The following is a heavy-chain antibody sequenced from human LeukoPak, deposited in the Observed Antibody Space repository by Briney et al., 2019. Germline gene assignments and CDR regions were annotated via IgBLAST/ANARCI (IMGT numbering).Heavy chain of an antibody. CDR2: ISYDGSNK. V-gene: IGHV3-30*04. CDR3: ARDRSYCDSSGYFDY. Sequence: GGSLRLSCAASGFTFSSYAMHWVRQAPGKGLEWVAVISYDGSNKYYADSVKGRFTISRDNSKNTLYLQMNSLRAEDTAVYYCARDRSYCDSSGYFDYWGQGTLVTVSS. J-gene: IGHJ4*02. D-gene: IGHD3-22*01. CDR1: GFTFSSYA.